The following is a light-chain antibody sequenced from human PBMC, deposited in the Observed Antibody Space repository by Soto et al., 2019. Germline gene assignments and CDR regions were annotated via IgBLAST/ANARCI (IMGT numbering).Light chain of an antibody. CDR2: LNNDGSH. Sequence: QSALTQSPSASASLGASVKLTCTLSSGHSSYAIAWHQKQPGKGPRYLMDLNNDGSHTKGDEIPDRFSGSSSGADRYLIISSLQSEDEADYYCQTWGTGFQFFGGGTKLTVL. CDR1: SGHSSYA. V-gene: IGLV4-69*01. CDR3: QTWGTGFQF. J-gene: IGLJ2*01.